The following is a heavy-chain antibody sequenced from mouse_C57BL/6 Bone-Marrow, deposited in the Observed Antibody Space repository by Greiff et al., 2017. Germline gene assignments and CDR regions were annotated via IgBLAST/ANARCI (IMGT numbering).Heavy chain of an antibody. J-gene: IGHJ2*01. CDR1: GFTFSSYG. Sequence: EVKLVESGGDLVKPGGSLKLSCAASGFTFSSYGMSWVRQTPDKRLEWVATISSGGSYTYYPDSVKGRFTISRDNAKNTLYLQMSRLKSEDTAMYYCARRGYWDYWGQGTTLTVSS. CDR3: ARRGYWDY. V-gene: IGHV5-6*02. CDR2: ISSGGSYT. D-gene: IGHD2-3*01.